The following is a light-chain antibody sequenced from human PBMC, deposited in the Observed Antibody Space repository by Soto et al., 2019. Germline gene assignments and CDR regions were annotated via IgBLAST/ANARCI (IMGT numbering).Light chain of an antibody. CDR2: GNS. CDR1: SSNIGAGYD. V-gene: IGLV1-40*01. Sequence: QSVLTQPPSVSGAPGQRVTLSCTGSSSNIGAGYDVHWYQQLPGTAPKLLIYGNSNRPSGVPDRFSGSKSGTSASLAITGLQAEDEADYYCQSYDSSLSGPRVFGGGTKVTVL. CDR3: QSYDSSLSGPRV. J-gene: IGLJ3*02.